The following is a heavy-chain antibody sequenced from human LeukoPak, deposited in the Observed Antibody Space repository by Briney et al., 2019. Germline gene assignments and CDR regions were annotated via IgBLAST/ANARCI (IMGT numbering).Heavy chain of an antibody. CDR3: AKGGATVIDY. Sequence: GGSLRLSCAASGFTFSNYWMHWVRQAPGKGLMWVSRINSDGSSTTSADSVKGRFTISRDNAKNTLYLQMNSLRAEDTAVYYCAKGGATVIDYWGQGTLVTVSS. J-gene: IGHJ4*02. D-gene: IGHD4-17*01. V-gene: IGHV3-74*01. CDR1: GFTFSNYW. CDR2: INSDGSST.